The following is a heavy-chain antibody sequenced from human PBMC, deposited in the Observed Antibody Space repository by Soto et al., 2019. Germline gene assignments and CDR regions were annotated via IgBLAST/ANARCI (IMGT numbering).Heavy chain of an antibody. Sequence: EVQLLESGGGLVQPGGSLRLSCAASGFTFSSYAMSWVRQAPGKGLEWVSAISGSGGSTYYADSVKGRFTISRDNSKNTQYLQMNSLRAEDTAVYYCANDVAVAGPRYAFDIWGQGTMVTVPS. CDR1: GFTFSSYA. CDR3: ANDVAVAGPRYAFDI. CDR2: ISGSGGST. D-gene: IGHD6-19*01. V-gene: IGHV3-23*01. J-gene: IGHJ3*02.